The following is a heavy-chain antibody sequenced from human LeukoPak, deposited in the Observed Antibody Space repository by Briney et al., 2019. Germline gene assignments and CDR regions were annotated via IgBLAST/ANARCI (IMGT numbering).Heavy chain of an antibody. CDR3: ASKWYCGGDCYYQIDF. Sequence: GGSLRLSCAASGFTFSSYGMHWVRQAPGKGLEWVAVISYDGSNKYYADSVKGRFTISRDNSKNTLYLQMNSLRAEDTAVYYCASKWYCGGDCYYQIDFWGQGTLVTVSS. CDR2: ISYDGSNK. D-gene: IGHD2-21*02. CDR1: GFTFSSYG. J-gene: IGHJ4*02. V-gene: IGHV3-30*03.